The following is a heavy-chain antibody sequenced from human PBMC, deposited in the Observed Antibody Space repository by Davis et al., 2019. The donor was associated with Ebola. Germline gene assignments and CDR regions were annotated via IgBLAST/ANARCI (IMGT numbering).Heavy chain of an antibody. V-gene: IGHV3-23*01. Sequence: GESLKISCTVFGLTFSSDAMIWIRQAPGKGLEWVCGITATGPNTYYADSVKGRFTTSRDNSKNSVYLQMSSLRAEDAAIYYCARWFPGEDYFDSWGQGSLVTVS. CDR1: GLTFSSDA. CDR3: ARWFPGEDYFDS. D-gene: IGHD3-10*01. CDR2: ITATGPNT. J-gene: IGHJ4*02.